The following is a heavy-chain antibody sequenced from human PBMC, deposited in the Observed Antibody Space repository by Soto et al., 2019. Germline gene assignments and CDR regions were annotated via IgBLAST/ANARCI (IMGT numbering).Heavy chain of an antibody. J-gene: IGHJ6*02. CDR1: GGSISNVNDC. CDR3: TSSGINGMDV. D-gene: IGHD3-10*01. Sequence: SETLSLTCTVSGGSISNVNDCWSWIRQSPDKGLEWIGHIYDGGSTYNNPSLKSRITISVDTSKNQFSLRLSSVTAADTAVYYATSSGINGMDVWGQGTTVTVSS. V-gene: IGHV4-30-4*01. CDR2: IYDGGST.